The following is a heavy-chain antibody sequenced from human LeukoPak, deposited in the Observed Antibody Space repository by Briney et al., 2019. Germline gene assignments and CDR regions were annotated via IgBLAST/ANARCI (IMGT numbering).Heavy chain of an antibody. CDR1: GFTFSSYA. CDR2: ISYDGSNK. Sequence: GGSLRLSCAASGFTFSSYAMHWVRQAPGKGLEWVAVISYDGSNKYYAESVKGRFTISRDNSKTTLYLQMNSLRAEDTAVYYCASSRGIYYDSIFDYWGQGTLVTVSS. V-gene: IGHV3-30-3*01. D-gene: IGHD3-22*01. J-gene: IGHJ4*02. CDR3: ASSRGIYYDSIFDY.